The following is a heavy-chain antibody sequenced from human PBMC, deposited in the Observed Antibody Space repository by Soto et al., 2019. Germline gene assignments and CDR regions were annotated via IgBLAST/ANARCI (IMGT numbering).Heavy chain of an antibody. CDR2: IIPIFGTA. CDR1: GGTSSSYA. D-gene: IGHD2-2*01. CDR3: ASFIGGSTPAPLRWYRKEKGYGMDV. Sequence: SVKVSCKASGGTSSSYAISWVRQAPGQGLEWMGGIIPIFGTANYAQKFQGRVTITADESTSTAYMELSSLRSEDTAVYYCASFIGGSTPAPLRWYRKEKGYGMDVWGQGTTVTVSS. J-gene: IGHJ6*02. V-gene: IGHV1-69*13.